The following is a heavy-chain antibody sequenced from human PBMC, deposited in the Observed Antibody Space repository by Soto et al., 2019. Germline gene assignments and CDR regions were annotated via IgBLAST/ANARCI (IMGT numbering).Heavy chain of an antibody. J-gene: IGHJ3*02. D-gene: IGHD2-15*01. CDR1: GFTFSTYA. CDR3: AKEAIVVVYNAFDI. V-gene: IGHV3-23*01. CDR2: ISGSGGST. Sequence: PGGSLRLSCAASGFTFSTYALNWVRQAPGEGLEWVSAISGSGGSTYYADSVKGRFTISRDNSKNTLYLQMNSLRAEDTAVYYCAKEAIVVVYNAFDIWGQGTMVTVSS.